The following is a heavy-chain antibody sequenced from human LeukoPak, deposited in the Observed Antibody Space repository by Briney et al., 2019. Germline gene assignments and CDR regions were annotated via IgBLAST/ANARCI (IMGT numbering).Heavy chain of an antibody. CDR1: GGSISSYY. CDR2: IYYSGST. CDR3: ARLQGVGATADY. Sequence: SETLSLTCTVSGGSISSYYWSWIRQPPGKGLEWIGYIYYSGSTNYNPSLKSRVTVSVDTSKNQFSLKLSSVTAADTAVYYCARLQGVGATADYWGQGTLVTVSS. D-gene: IGHD1-26*01. J-gene: IGHJ4*02. V-gene: IGHV4-59*01.